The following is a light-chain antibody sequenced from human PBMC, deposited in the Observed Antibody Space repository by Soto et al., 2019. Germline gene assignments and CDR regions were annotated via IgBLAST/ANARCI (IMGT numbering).Light chain of an antibody. J-gene: IGLJ1*01. CDR2: TNN. CDR1: TSNIGRNL. V-gene: IGLV1-44*01. Sequence: QSVVTRPPSGSGTPGQRVTISCSGTTSNIGRNLVSWYQQLPGTAPNLLIHTNNKRPSGVPDRFTGSKSVTSASLAISGLQSEDEADYFCAVWEDSLSIYVFVTAIKLTVL. CDR3: AVWEDSLSIYV.